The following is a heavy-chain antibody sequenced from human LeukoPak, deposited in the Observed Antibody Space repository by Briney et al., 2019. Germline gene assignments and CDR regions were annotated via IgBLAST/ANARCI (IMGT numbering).Heavy chain of an antibody. V-gene: IGHV1-18*01. J-gene: IGHJ4*02. D-gene: IGHD1-26*01. CDR3: ARDNVREWELHHLDY. CDR2: IGAYNGNT. Sequence: GASVKVSCKASGYTFTSYGISWVRQAPGQGLEWMGWIGAYNGNTNYAQKLQGRVTMTTDTSTSTAYMELRSLRSDDTAVYYCARDNVREWELHHLDYWGQGTLVTVSS. CDR1: GYTFTSYG.